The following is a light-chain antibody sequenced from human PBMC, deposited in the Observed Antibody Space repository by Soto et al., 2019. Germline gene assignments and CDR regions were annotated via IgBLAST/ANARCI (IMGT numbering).Light chain of an antibody. V-gene: IGKV1-6*01. Sequence: AIQMTQSPSSLSASVVDRVTITFRASQIIRSDLGWYQQKPGKAPKLLIYDASSLQNGVPSRFSGSGSGTEFTLTISGLLPEDFAAYHCQQLYTLPFTFGQGTRLEIK. J-gene: IGKJ5*01. CDR3: QQLYTLPFT. CDR2: DAS. CDR1: QIIRSD.